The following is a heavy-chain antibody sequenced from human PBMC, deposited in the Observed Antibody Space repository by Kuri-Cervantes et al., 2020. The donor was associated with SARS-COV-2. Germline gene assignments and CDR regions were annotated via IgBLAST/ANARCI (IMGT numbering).Heavy chain of an antibody. CDR1: GFTFSSYA. Sequence: GGSLRLSCAAFGFTFSSYAMHWVRQAPGKGLEWVAVISYDGSNKYYADSVKGRFTISRDNSKNTLYLQMNSLRAEDTAVYYCARDQDDFWSGYRLTFDYWGQGTLVTVSS. V-gene: IGHV3-30-3*01. J-gene: IGHJ4*02. CDR3: ARDQDDFWSGYRLTFDY. CDR2: ISYDGSNK. D-gene: IGHD3-3*01.